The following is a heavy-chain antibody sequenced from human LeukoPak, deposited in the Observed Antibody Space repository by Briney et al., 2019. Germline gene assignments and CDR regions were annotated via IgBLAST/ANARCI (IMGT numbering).Heavy chain of an antibody. Sequence: PGGSLRLSCAASGFSFSSYGMNWVRQAPGKGLERVAFIRYDGSNKYYADSVKGRFTISRDDSKNTLYLQMNSLRAEDTAVYYCAKDHRYCSGGSCYGTDYWGQGTLVTVSS. CDR2: IRYDGSNK. CDR3: AKDHRYCSGGSCYGTDY. J-gene: IGHJ4*02. CDR1: GFSFSSYG. V-gene: IGHV3-30*02. D-gene: IGHD2-15*01.